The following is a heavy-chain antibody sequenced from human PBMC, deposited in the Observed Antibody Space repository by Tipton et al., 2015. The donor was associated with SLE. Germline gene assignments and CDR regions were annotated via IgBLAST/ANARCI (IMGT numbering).Heavy chain of an antibody. D-gene: IGHD6-19*01. J-gene: IGHJ4*02. CDR3: ARAGRWLVRFFDY. CDR2: IYYSGGT. V-gene: IGHV4-61*01. Sequence: TLSLTCTVSGDSVISGTYYWSWIRQPPGKGLEWIGYIYYSGGTIYNPSLKSRVTVSLDTSKNQFSLKLSSVTAADTAVYYCARAGRWLVRFFDYWGQGTLVTVSS. CDR1: GDSVISGTYY.